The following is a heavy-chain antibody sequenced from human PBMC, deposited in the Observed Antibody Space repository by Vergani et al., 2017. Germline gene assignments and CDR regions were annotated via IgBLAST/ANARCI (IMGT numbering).Heavy chain of an antibody. CDR1: GYNFTSFD. CDR3: ARGVLDSKYRHNWFGP. V-gene: IGHV1-8*01. Sequence: QEQLVQSGAEVRKPGASVKVSCKASGYNFTSFDNNWVRLAPGQGLEWMGWMNPKSGNTAYAAKFQGRITMTRDSSTDTAYMEMKSLRSEDTAIYFCARGVLDSKYRHNWFGPWGQGTVVTVSS. J-gene: IGHJ5*02. D-gene: IGHD3/OR15-3a*01. CDR2: MNPKSGNT.